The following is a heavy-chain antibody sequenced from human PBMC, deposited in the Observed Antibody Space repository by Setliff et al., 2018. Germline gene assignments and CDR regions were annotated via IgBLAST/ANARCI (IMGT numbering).Heavy chain of an antibody. CDR2: IIPIFGIA. V-gene: IGHV1-69*13. CDR1: GYTFTSYG. CDR3: ARDKVERTYSSGWSWEYYFDY. Sequence: GASVKVSCKASGYTFTSYGFSWVRQAPGQGLEWMGGIIPIFGIANYAQKFQGRVTITADESTSTAYMGLSSLRSEDTAVYYCARDKVERTYSSGWSWEYYFDYWGQGTLVTVSS. J-gene: IGHJ4*02. D-gene: IGHD6-19*01.